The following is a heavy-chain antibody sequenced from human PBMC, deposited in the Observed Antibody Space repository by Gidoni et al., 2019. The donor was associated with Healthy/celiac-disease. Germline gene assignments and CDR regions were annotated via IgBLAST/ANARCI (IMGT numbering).Heavy chain of an antibody. J-gene: IGHJ4*02. V-gene: IGHV5-51*01. D-gene: IGHD3-3*01. CDR2: IYPGDSDT. CDR3: ARLPTKSIFTRFLEWLPPEFDY. Sequence: EVQLVQSGAEVKKPGESLKISCKGSGYSFTSYWIGWVRQMPGKGLEWMGIIYPGDSDTRYSPSFQGQVTISADKSISTAYLQWSSLKASDTAMYYCARLPTKSIFTRFLEWLPPEFDYWGQGTLVTVSS. CDR1: GYSFTSYW.